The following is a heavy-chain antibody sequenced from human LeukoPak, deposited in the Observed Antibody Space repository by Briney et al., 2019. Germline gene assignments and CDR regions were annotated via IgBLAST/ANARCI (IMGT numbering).Heavy chain of an antibody. J-gene: IGHJ4*02. CDR1: GGSISSGSYY. D-gene: IGHD6-13*01. V-gene: IGHV4-61*02. CDR2: IYTSGST. Sequence: SETLSLTCTVSGGSISSGSYYWSWIRQPAGKGLEWIGRIYTSGSTNYNPSLKSRVTISVDTSKNQFSLKLSSVTAGDTAVYYCARGMSSSWPGRVDYWGQGTLVTISS. CDR3: ARGMSSSWPGRVDY.